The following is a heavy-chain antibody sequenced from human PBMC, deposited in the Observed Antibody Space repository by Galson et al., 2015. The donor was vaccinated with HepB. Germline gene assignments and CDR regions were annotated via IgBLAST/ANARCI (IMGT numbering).Heavy chain of an antibody. Sequence: QSGAEVTKPGESLTISCKGSGYSFTNHWITWVRQMPGKGLEWMGNIDPSDSYTNYSPSFQGHVIISVDKSISTAYLQWNSLEASDTALYYCATQVTPRGHGSYYCGQGTLVTVSS. D-gene: IGHD2-21*02. V-gene: IGHV5-10-1*01. CDR3: ATQVTPRGHGSYY. CDR1: GYSFTNHW. CDR2: IDPSDSYT. J-gene: IGHJ4*02.